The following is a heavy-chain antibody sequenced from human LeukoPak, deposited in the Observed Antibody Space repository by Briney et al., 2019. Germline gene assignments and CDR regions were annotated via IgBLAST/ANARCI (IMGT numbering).Heavy chain of an antibody. D-gene: IGHD1-26*01. CDR2: ITTSSEHI. V-gene: IGHV3-21*01. CDR3: ARVQQQVGGTLH. Sequence: GGSLRLSCAASGFTFTGYIMNLGRQAPGKGLEWVSSITTSSEHIYYADSVKGRFTISRDNAKNSLYLQMNGLRAEDTAVYYCARVQQQVGGTLHWGHGTLVTVFS. J-gene: IGHJ4*01. CDR1: GFTFTGYI.